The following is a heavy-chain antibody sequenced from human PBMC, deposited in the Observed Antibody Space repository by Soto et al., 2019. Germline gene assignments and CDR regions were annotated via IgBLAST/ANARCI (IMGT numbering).Heavy chain of an antibody. D-gene: IGHD2-15*01. Sequence: QVQLVQSGAEVKKPGSSVKVSCKASGGTFSSYTISWVRQAPGQGLEWMGRIIPILGIANYAQKFQGRVTITADNSTSTAYVERSSLGSEDTAVYYCARVKGVYCSGGSCYSDYYYYGMDVWGQGTTVTVSS. V-gene: IGHV1-69*02. CDR2: IIPILGIA. CDR3: ARVKGVYCSGGSCYSDYYYYGMDV. CDR1: GGTFSSYT. J-gene: IGHJ6*02.